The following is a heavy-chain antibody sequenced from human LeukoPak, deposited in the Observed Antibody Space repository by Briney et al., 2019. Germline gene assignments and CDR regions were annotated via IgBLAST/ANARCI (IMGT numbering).Heavy chain of an antibody. CDR3: ASSPLRYFDWYPLSH. Sequence: PSETLSLTCTVSGGSISSYYWSWIRQPPGKGLEWIGYIYYSGSTNYNPSLKSRVTISVDTSKNQFSLKLSSVTAADTAVYYCASSPLRYFDWYPLSHWGQGTLVTVSS. V-gene: IGHV4-59*08. D-gene: IGHD3-9*01. CDR1: GGSISSYY. CDR2: IYYSGST. J-gene: IGHJ4*02.